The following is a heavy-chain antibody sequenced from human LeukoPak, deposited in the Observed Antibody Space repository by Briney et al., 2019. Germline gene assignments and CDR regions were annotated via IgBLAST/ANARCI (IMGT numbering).Heavy chain of an antibody. CDR2: IGPHSSAT. D-gene: IGHD2/OR15-2a*01. J-gene: IGHJ4*02. CDR3: AREGNGLLSKDFDY. CDR1: GFIFTDYY. V-gene: IGHV1-2*02. Sequence: RASVKVSCKSSGFIFTDYYIHWVRQAPGQGLEWMGYIGPHSSATSSPQEFQGRVTMTRDTSMSTAYMELTRLTSDDTAVYYCAREGNGLLSKDFDYWGQGTLVTVSS.